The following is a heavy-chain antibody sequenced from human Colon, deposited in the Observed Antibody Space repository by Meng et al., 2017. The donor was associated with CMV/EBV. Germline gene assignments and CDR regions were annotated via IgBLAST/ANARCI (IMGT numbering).Heavy chain of an antibody. CDR3: ARDTSGSGNWYFAL. Sequence: SETLSLTCTVSGDSISSYYWSWIRQPPGQGLQWIGYVYYSGSTNYNPSLKSRVTISVDTSKNQFSLRLRSVTAADTAVYYCARDTSGSGNWYFALWGRGTLVTVSS. J-gene: IGHJ2*01. D-gene: IGHD3-10*01. CDR1: GDSISSYY. V-gene: IGHV4-59*01. CDR2: VYYSGST.